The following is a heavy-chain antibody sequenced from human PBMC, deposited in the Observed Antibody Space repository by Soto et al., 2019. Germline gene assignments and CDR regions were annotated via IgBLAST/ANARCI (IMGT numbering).Heavy chain of an antibody. D-gene: IGHD2-8*01. CDR3: NAVRGLPTTTNWFDP. CDR1: GGSISSGDYY. J-gene: IGHJ5*02. Sequence: SETLSLTCTVSGGSISSGDYYWSWIRQPPGKGLEWIGYIYYSGSTYYNPSLKSRVTISVDTSKNQFSLKLSSVTAADTAVYYCNAVRGLPTTTNWFDPWGQGTLVTVSS. V-gene: IGHV4-30-4*01. CDR2: IYYSGST.